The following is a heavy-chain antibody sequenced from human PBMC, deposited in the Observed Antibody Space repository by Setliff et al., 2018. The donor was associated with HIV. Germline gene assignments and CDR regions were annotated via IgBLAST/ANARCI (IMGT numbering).Heavy chain of an antibody. CDR2: IFGSADNT. V-gene: IGHV3-23*01. CDR1: GFTFSNYN. CDR3: AKGQDGLRYNWFDP. Sequence: PGGSLRLSCAASGFTFSNYNMNWVRQAPGKGLEWVSAIFGSADNTHYADSVKGRFTISRDISKNTLYLQMNSLRAEDTAVYFCAKGQDGLRYNWFDPWGQGTLVTVSS. J-gene: IGHJ5*02.